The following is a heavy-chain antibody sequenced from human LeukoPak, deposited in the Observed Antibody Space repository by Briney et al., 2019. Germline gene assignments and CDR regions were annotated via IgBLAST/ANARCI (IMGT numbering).Heavy chain of an antibody. D-gene: IGHD6-13*01. CDR3: ARDPIPLKYSSSWFDP. V-gene: IGHV1-18*01. J-gene: IGHJ5*02. CDR2: ISAYNGNT. Sequence: GASVMLSCKASGYTFTSFGISWVRQAPGQGLEWMGWISAYNGNTNYAQKLQGRVTMTTDTSTSTAYMELRSLRSDDTAVYYCARDPIPLKYSSSWFDPWGQGTLVTVSS. CDR1: GYTFTSFG.